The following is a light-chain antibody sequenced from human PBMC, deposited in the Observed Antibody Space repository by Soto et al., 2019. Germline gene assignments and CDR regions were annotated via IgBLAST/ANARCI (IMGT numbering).Light chain of an antibody. CDR3: QQLRMYPST. CDR1: QDIAIY. Sequence: DIQMTQSPSSLSASVGDRVTITLRASQDIAIYLAWYQQKQGEAPKLMIYAASTLYGGVPSRFSGSGYGTDFALTITSLQAEDFATYYCQQLRMYPSTFGGGTKVDIK. J-gene: IGKJ4*01. CDR2: AAS. V-gene: IGKV1-9*01.